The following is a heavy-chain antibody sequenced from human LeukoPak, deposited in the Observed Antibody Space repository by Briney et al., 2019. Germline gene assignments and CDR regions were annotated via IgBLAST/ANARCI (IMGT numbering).Heavy chain of an antibody. CDR1: GFTFSRYS. D-gene: IGHD4-23*01. Sequence: GGSLRLSCAASGFTFSRYSMVWVRQAPGRGLEYVSGITSNWGTTYYANSVKGRFTISRDNSKDTLYLQMGNLRTEDMAVYYCARGIRWASDYWGQGTPVTVAS. V-gene: IGHV3-64*01. CDR3: ARGIRWASDY. CDR2: ITSNWGTT. J-gene: IGHJ4*02.